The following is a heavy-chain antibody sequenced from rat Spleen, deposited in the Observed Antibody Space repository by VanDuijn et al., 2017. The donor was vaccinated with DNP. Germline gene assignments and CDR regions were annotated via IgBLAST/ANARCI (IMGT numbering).Heavy chain of an antibody. V-gene: IGHV5-25*01. Sequence: EVQLVESGGGLVQPGRSLKLSCAASGFTFSNYDMAWVRQAPTKGREWVASISPSGGNTFYRDSVKGRFTFTRDNAKSTLYLQMDSLRSEDTATYYCATHAHWFAYWGQGTLVTVSS. CDR3: ATHAHWFAY. J-gene: IGHJ3*01. CDR1: GFTFSNYD. CDR2: ISPSGGNT.